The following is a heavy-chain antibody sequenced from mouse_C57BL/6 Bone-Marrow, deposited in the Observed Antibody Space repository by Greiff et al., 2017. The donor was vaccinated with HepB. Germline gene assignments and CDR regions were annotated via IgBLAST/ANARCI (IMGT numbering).Heavy chain of an antibody. CDR2: IHPNSGST. J-gene: IGHJ1*03. D-gene: IGHD2-1*01. CDR1: GYTFTSYW. Sequence: QVQLQQPGAELVKPGASVKLSCKASGYTFTSYWMHWVKQRPGQGLEWIGMIHPNSGSTNYNEKFKSKATLTVDKSSSTAYMQLSSLTSEDSAVYYWARPVYGNYEYFDVWGTGTTVTVSS. V-gene: IGHV1-64*01. CDR3: ARPVYGNYEYFDV.